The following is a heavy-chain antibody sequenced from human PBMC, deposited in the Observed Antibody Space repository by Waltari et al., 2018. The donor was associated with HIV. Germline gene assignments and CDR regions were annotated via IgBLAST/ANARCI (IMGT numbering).Heavy chain of an antibody. CDR2: VSSSGCTI. CDR3: AGDWTRGSYDS. D-gene: IGHD1-26*01. V-gene: IGHV3-11*04. CDR1: GLTFSHDY. Sequence: QVQLVESGGGLVKPGVSLRLSCAASGLTFSHDYMSWMRQATGKGLKWISYVSSSGCTIYYAHSGKGRFTISRDNVKNTLYLQMHSLGDDDTTVYYCAGDWTRGSYDSWGQGTLVTVAS. J-gene: IGHJ5*01.